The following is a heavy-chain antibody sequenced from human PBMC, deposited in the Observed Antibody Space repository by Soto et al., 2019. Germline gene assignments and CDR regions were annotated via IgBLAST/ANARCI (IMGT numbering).Heavy chain of an antibody. CDR1: GFSLSTSGVG. J-gene: IGHJ3*02. Sequence: SGPTLVNPTQSLTLTCTFSGFSLSTSGVGVGWIRQPPGKALEWLALIYWDDDKRYSPSLKSRLTITKDTSKNQVVLTMTNMDPVDTATYYCAHSDDCSSTSCYAFDIWGQGTMVTVSS. V-gene: IGHV2-5*02. CDR2: IYWDDDK. CDR3: AHSDDCSSTSCYAFDI. D-gene: IGHD2-2*01.